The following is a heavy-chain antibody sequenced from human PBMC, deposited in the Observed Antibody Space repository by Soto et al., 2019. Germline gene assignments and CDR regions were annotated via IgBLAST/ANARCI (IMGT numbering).Heavy chain of an antibody. CDR2: IGTAGDT. J-gene: IGHJ4*02. Sequence: GGSLRLSCEASGFTFSGFDMHWVRQPTGKGLEWVSSIGTAGDTYYAVSVKGRFTISRDNAKNSLSLQMNSLRAGDVAVYFCAKSQEIGTHFFDSWGQGTQVTVS. V-gene: IGHV3-13*01. D-gene: IGHD6-13*01. CDR1: GFTFSGFD. CDR3: AKSQEIGTHFFDS.